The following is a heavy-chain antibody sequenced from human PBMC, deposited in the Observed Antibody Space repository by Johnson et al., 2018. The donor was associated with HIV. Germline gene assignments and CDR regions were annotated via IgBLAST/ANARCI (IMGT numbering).Heavy chain of an antibody. D-gene: IGHD6-19*01. V-gene: IGHV3-33*06. CDR2: IRYDGSNT. Sequence: QVQLVESGGGVVQPGRSLRLSCAASGFTFSGYGMHWVRQAPGKGLEWVAVIRYDGSNTNYADSVKGRFTISRDNSKNALFLQLNSLRADDTAMYYCAKSQVIAVGGTDDAFDMWGRGTMVAVSS. CDR1: GFTFSGYG. J-gene: IGHJ3*02. CDR3: AKSQVIAVGGTDDAFDM.